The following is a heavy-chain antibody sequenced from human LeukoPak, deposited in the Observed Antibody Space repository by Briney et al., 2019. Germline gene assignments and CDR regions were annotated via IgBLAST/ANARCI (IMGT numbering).Heavy chain of an antibody. D-gene: IGHD5-18*01. J-gene: IGHJ4*02. CDR2: IWYDGSNK. CDR1: GVAFDSHG. Sequence: GGSLRLSCAASGVAFDSHGMHWVRQAPGKGLEWVAVIWYDGSNKYYADSVKGRFTISRDNSKNTLYLQMNSLRAEDTAVYYCARSLSARLWSLAYWGQGTLVTVSS. V-gene: IGHV3-33*01. CDR3: ARSLSARLWSLAY.